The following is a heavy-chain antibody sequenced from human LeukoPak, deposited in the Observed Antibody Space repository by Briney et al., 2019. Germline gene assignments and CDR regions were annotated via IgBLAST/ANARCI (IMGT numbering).Heavy chain of an antibody. CDR1: GFTFSSYA. V-gene: IGHV3-23*01. Sequence: GGSLRLSCAASGFTFSSYAMSWVRQAPGKGLEWVSTISESGANTHYAASVKGRFTISRDNSQNTLFLQMNSLGGEDTAVYHCAKVLAASGTNMIFDSWGQGTLVTVSS. J-gene: IGHJ4*02. CDR3: AKVLAASGTNMIFDS. CDR2: ISESGANT. D-gene: IGHD6-13*01.